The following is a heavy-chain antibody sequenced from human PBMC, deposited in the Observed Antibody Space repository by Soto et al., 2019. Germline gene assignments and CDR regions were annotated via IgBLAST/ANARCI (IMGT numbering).Heavy chain of an antibody. D-gene: IGHD6-13*01. J-gene: IGHJ5*02. CDR2: ISFDGGSQ. CDR1: GFDLNTYG. CDR3: AKDSSVTAAGSGGWFDP. V-gene: IGHV3-30*18. Sequence: QVQLVESGGGVVQPGRSLRLSCAASGFDLNTYGLHWVRQAPGKGLEWVAAISFDGGSQYYADSVKGRFTVSRDKSNSTLYLQMNSLGAEDTATYFCAKDSSVTAAGSGGWFDPWGPGTLVIVSS.